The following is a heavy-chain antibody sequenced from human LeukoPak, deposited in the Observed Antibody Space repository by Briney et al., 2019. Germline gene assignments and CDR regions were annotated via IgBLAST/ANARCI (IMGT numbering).Heavy chain of an antibody. J-gene: IGHJ3*02. D-gene: IGHD6-6*01. CDR1: GFTFSSYS. CDR3: ARDPGTSIPAWGAFDI. CDR2: ISSSSSTI. Sequence: SGGSLRLSCAASGFTFSSYSMNWVRQAPGKGLEWVSYISSSSSTIYYADSVKGRFTISRDNAKNSLYLQMNSLRDEDTAVYYCARDPGTSIPAWGAFDIWGQGTKVTVSS. V-gene: IGHV3-48*02.